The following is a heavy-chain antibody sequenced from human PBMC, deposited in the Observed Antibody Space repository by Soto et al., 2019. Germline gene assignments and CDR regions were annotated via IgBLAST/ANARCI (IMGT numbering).Heavy chain of an antibody. Sequence: LRLSCAASGFTFSSYAMSWVRQAPGKGLEWVSAISGSGGSTYYADSVKGRFTISRDNSKNTLYLQMNSLRAEDTAVYYCAKQSTVVTPGYYYYGMDVWGQGTTVTVSS. V-gene: IGHV3-23*01. CDR1: GFTFSSYA. CDR2: ISGSGGST. D-gene: IGHD4-17*01. J-gene: IGHJ6*02. CDR3: AKQSTVVTPGYYYYGMDV.